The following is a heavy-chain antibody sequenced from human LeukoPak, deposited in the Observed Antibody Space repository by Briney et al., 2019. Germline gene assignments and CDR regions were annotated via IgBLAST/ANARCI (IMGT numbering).Heavy chain of an antibody. D-gene: IGHD3-3*01. V-gene: IGHV3-11*04. CDR1: GFTFSDYY. CDR2: ISSSGSTI. J-gene: IGHJ4*02. Sequence: GGSLRLSCAASGFTFSDYYMSWIRQAPGKGLEWVSYISSSGSTIYYADSVKGRFTISRDNAKNSLYLQMNSLRAEDTAVYYCARDLVAGFLEWLFDYWGQGTLVTVSS. CDR3: ARDLVAGFLEWLFDY.